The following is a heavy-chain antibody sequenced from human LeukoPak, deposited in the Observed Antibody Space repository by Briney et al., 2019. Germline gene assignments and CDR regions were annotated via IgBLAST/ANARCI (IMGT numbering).Heavy chain of an antibody. Sequence: SETLSLTCNVSGGSISGYHWSWIRQPPGKGLEWLGYIYYSGSSNYNPSLKSRVTMSADTSKNQFSLKLSSVTAADTAVYYCARLPRSYYYYYYMDVWGKGTTVTVSS. CDR3: ARLPRSYYYYYYMDV. CDR2: IYYSGSS. CDR1: GGSISGYH. J-gene: IGHJ6*03. V-gene: IGHV4-59*01.